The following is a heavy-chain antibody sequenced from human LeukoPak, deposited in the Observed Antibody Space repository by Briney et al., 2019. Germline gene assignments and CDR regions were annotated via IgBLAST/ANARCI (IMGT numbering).Heavy chain of an antibody. CDR2: ISSSSSTI. CDR3: ARGRGYNYGYSDY. Sequence: PGGSLRLSCAASGSTFSSYSMNWVRQAPGKGLEWISYISSSSSTIDYADSVKGRFTISRDNAKNSLYLQMNSLRAEDTAVYYCARGRGYNYGYSDYWGQGTLVTVSS. CDR1: GSTFSSYS. V-gene: IGHV3-48*04. J-gene: IGHJ4*02. D-gene: IGHD5-18*01.